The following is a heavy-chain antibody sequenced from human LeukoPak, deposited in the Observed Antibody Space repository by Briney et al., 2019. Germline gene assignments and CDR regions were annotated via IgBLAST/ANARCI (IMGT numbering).Heavy chain of an antibody. CDR2: ISYDGSNK. D-gene: IGHD3-9*01. CDR3: ARAEVAYYDILTGYYMGNIDY. V-gene: IGHV3-30-3*01. CDR1: GFTFSSYA. Sequence: GGSLRLSCAASGFTFSSYAMHWVRQAPGKGLEWVAVISYDGSNKYYANSVKGRFTISRDNSKNTLCLQMNSLRAEDTAVYYCARAEVAYYDILTGYYMGNIDYWGQGTLVTVSS. J-gene: IGHJ4*02.